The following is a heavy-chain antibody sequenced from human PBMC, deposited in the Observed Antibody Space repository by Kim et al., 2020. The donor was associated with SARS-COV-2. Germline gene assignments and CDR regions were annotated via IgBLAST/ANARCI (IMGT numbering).Heavy chain of an antibody. Sequence: GRFTISRDNAKNTLYLQMNSLRAEDTAVYYCAREKVLQFPTYYYYYGMDVWGQGTTVTVSS. V-gene: IGHV3-74*01. J-gene: IGHJ6*02. CDR3: AREKVLQFPTYYYYYGMDV. D-gene: IGHD1-1*01.